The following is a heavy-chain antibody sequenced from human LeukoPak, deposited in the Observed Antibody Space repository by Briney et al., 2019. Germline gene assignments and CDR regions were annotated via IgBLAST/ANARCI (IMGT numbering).Heavy chain of an antibody. CDR1: GFAFGGFA. CDR3: AKGYSDDWYYFGS. CDR2: LTRTGGNT. V-gene: IGHV3-23*01. J-gene: IGHJ4*02. Sequence: GGSLRLSCAGSGFAFGGFAMAWVRQAPGKGLEWVAALTRTGGNTYYADSVKGRFTISRDNSKSTLSLQLNSLRVEDTAVYYCAKGYSDDWYYFGSWGQGTLVTVSS. D-gene: IGHD6-19*01.